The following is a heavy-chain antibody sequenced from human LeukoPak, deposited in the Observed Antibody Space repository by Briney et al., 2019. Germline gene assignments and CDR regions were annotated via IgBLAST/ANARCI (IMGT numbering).Heavy chain of an antibody. CDR3: AKLEVGVTRGGDY. Sequence: GGSLRLSCAASGLTFRNYAMTWVRQAPGKGLEWVSAISGSGGSPYSADSVKGRFTISRDNSKNTLYLQMNSLRAEDTAVYYCAKLEVGVTRGGDYWGQGTLVTVSS. CDR1: GLTFRNYA. J-gene: IGHJ4*02. D-gene: IGHD1-26*01. CDR2: ISGSGGSP. V-gene: IGHV3-23*01.